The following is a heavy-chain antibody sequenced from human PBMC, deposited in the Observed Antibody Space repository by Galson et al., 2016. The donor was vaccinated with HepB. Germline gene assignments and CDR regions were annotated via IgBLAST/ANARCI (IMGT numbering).Heavy chain of an antibody. J-gene: IGHJ4*02. Sequence: SETLSLTCTVFGGSLIGDSYSWSWIRQPPGKGLEWIGYIQSSGSTNSKPSLKSRVSMSLDRSKNQFSLKLSSVTVADTAVYYCARDNSGSYLDSWGQGTLITVSS. CDR1: GGSLIGDSYS. CDR3: ARDNSGSYLDS. D-gene: IGHD1-26*01. CDR2: IQSSGST. V-gene: IGHV4-61*01.